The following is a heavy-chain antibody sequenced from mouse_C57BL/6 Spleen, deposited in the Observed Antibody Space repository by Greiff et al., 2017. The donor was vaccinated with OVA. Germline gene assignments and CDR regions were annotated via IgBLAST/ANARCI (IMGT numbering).Heavy chain of an antibody. J-gene: IGHJ2*01. CDR2: IYPGSGNT. V-gene: IGHV1-76*01. D-gene: IGHD2-4*01. CDR1: GYTFTDYY. CDR3: ARIDDYDEGYFDY. Sequence: QVQLKQSGAELVRPGASVKLSCKASGYTFTDYYINWVKQRPGQGLEWIARIYPGSGNTYYNEKFKGKATLTAEKSSSTAYMQLSSLTSEDSAVYFCARIDDYDEGYFDYWGQGTTLTVSS.